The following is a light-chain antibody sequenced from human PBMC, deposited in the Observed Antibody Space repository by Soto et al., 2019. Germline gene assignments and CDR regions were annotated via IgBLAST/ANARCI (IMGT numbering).Light chain of an antibody. CDR2: GDS. V-gene: IGLV1-40*01. CDR1: SSNIGAGYD. J-gene: IGLJ2*01. Sequence: QSVLTQPPSVSGAPGQRVTISCTGSSSNIGAGYDVHWYQQLPGTAPKLLIYGDSNRPSGVPDRFSGSKSGPSASLAITGLQAEDEADYYCRSYDTTLSGSRVFGGGTKLTVL. CDR3: RSYDTTLSGSRV.